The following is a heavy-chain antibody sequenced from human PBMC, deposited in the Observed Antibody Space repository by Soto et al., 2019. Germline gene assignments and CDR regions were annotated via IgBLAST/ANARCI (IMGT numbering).Heavy chain of an antibody. V-gene: IGHV1-18*01. CDR3: ARDSTPYSSSWSPSRFDY. J-gene: IGHJ4*02. Sequence: QVQLVQSGAEVKKPGASVKVSCKASGYTFTSYGISWVRQAPGQGLEWMGWISAYNGNTNYAQKLQGRVTMTTDTSTSTAYMEPRSLRSDDTAVYYCARDSTPYSSSWSPSRFDYWGQGTLVTVSS. D-gene: IGHD6-13*01. CDR1: GYTFTSYG. CDR2: ISAYNGNT.